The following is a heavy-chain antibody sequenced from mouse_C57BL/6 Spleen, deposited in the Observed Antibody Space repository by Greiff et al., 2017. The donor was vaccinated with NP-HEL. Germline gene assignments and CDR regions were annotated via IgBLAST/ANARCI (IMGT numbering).Heavy chain of an antibody. CDR2: IYPGSGST. CDR3: ARQELLWLRRGFAY. D-gene: IGHD2-2*01. CDR1: GYTFTSYW. V-gene: IGHV1-55*01. Sequence: QVQLQQPGAELVKPGASVKMSCKASGYTFTSYWITWVKQRPGQGLEWIGDIYPGSGSTNYNEKFKSKATLTVDTSSSTASMQLSSLTSEDSAVYYCARQELLWLRRGFAYWGQGTLVTVSA. J-gene: IGHJ3*01.